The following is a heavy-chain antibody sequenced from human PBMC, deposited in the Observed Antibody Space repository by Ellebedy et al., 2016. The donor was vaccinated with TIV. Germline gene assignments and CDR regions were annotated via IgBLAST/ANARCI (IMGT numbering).Heavy chain of an antibody. Sequence: ASVKVSCXASGYTFTSYYMHWVRQVPGQGLEWMGIINPSGGSTSYAQKFQGRVTMTRDTSTSTVYMELSSLRSEDTAVYYCARDSKYCGGDCYSYPVNWFDPWGQGTLVTVSS. D-gene: IGHD2-21*02. CDR3: ARDSKYCGGDCYSYPVNWFDP. V-gene: IGHV1-46*01. CDR2: INPSGGST. CDR1: GYTFTSYY. J-gene: IGHJ5*02.